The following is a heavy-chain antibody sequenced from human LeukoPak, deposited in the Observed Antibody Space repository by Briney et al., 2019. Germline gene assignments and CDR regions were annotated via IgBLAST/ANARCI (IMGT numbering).Heavy chain of an antibody. Sequence: GGSLRLSCAASGFTFSSYGMHWVRQAPGKGLVWVSRINSDGSSTSYADSVKGRFTISRDNAKNTLYLQMNSLRAEDTAVYYCASSAGYDILTGYGFDYWGQGTLITVSS. CDR2: INSDGSST. V-gene: IGHV3-74*01. D-gene: IGHD3-9*01. CDR1: GFTFSSYG. CDR3: ASSAGYDILTGYGFDY. J-gene: IGHJ4*02.